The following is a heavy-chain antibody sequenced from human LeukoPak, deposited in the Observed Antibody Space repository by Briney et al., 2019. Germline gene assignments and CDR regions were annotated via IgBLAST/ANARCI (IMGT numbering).Heavy chain of an antibody. D-gene: IGHD1-1*01. CDR1: GFTFSIA. CDR3: AKGQELDDGVFDS. J-gene: IGHJ4*02. CDR2: IRSNGETV. Sequence: PGGSLRLSCVASGFTFSIAMSWVRQAPGKGLEWVSAIRSNGETVYNADSVKGRFTISRDNSRQTLFLQMSSQRVEDTATYYCAKGQELDDGVFDSWGQGTLVTVSS. V-gene: IGHV3-23*01.